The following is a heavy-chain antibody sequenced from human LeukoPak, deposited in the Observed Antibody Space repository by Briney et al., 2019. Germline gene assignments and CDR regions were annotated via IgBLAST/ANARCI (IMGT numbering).Heavy chain of an antibody. V-gene: IGHV4-31*03. D-gene: IGHD3-22*01. J-gene: IGHJ4*02. CDR1: GGSISSGGYY. Sequence: SQTLSLTCTVSGGSISSGGYYWSWIRQHPGKGLEWIGYIYYSGSTYYNPFLKSRVTISVDTSKNQFSLRLSSVTAADTAVYYCARAPFYYDSRGSPALYPFDNWGQGTLVTVSS. CDR3: ARAPFYYDSRGSPALYPFDN. CDR2: IYYSGST.